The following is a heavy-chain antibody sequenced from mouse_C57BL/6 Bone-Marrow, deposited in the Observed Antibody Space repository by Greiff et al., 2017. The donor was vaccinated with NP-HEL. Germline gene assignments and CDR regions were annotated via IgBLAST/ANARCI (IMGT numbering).Heavy chain of an antibody. CDR1: GYTFTSYW. Sequence: QVQLQQSGAELVMPGASVKLSCKASGYTFTSYWMHWVKQRPGQGLEWIGEIDPSDSYTNYNQKFKGKSTLTVDKSSSTAYMQLSSLTSEDSAVYYCARAAYYSNWFFDYWGQGTTLTVSS. D-gene: IGHD2-5*01. CDR3: ARAAYYSNWFFDY. CDR2: IDPSDSYT. V-gene: IGHV1-69*01. J-gene: IGHJ2*01.